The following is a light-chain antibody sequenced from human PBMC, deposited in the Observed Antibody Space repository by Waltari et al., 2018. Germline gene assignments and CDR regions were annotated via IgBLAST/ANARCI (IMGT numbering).Light chain of an antibody. Sequence: SYELTQPLSVSVALGQTASVTCGGNDIESKNVYWYQQKSGQAPVLVIYRDSNRPSWISERFSGSNSGNTATLTISRAQAGDEADYYCQVYDSTTYVFGTGTKVTVL. CDR3: QVYDSTTYV. J-gene: IGLJ1*01. V-gene: IGLV3-9*01. CDR2: RDS. CDR1: DIESKN.